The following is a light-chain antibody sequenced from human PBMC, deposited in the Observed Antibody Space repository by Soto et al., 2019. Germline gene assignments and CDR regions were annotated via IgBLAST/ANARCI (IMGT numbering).Light chain of an antibody. CDR2: GAS. V-gene: IGKV3-15*01. Sequence: IVIKQSPATLSVSPGERATLSCRASQSVSSNLAWYQQKPGQAPRLLIYGASTRATGIPARFSGSGSGTEFTLTISSLQSEDFAVYYCQQYNNWLPGAFGQGTKVDIK. CDR1: QSVSSN. CDR3: QQYNNWLPGA. J-gene: IGKJ1*01.